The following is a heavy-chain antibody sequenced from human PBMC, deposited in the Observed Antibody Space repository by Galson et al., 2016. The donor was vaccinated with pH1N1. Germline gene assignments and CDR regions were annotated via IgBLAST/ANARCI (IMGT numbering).Heavy chain of an antibody. Sequence: SVKVSCKASGYTFAKYYVHWVRQAPGQGLEWMGIINPSSDSTRYAQKFEDRVTMTTDTSTTTVYMELSSLRSEDTAVYYCARDPSLCDGDCYLGGAFDIWGQGTMVTVSS. V-gene: IGHV1-46*01. D-gene: IGHD2-21*02. J-gene: IGHJ3*02. CDR1: GYTFAKYY. CDR2: INPSSDST. CDR3: ARDPSLCDGDCYLGGAFDI.